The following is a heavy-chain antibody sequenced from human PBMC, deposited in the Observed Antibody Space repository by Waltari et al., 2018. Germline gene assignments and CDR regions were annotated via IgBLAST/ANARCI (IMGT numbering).Heavy chain of an antibody. CDR1: GGSISSGSYY. J-gene: IGHJ4*02. Sequence: QVQMQESVPGTVKPSQTLSLTCNVSGGSISSGSYYWSWSRQPAGKGLEWIVRIYTGGRTDHNPSLNSRFTISRDNSKNTLYLQMNSLRAEDTAVYYCARGAPRDWGQGTLVTVSS. CDR3: ARGAPRD. V-gene: IGHV4-61*02. CDR2: IYTGGRT.